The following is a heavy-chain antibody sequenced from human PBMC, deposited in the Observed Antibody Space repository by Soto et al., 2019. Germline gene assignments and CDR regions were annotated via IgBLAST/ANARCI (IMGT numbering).Heavy chain of an antibody. D-gene: IGHD3-10*01. V-gene: IGHV4-59*11. Sequence: SETKRLTKSVSGVYIIDHDGTWIRHSPGKGLEWIGYVYHTGNTYYNPSLRSRVTISLDTSKNQVSLRLRFATLADTAVYYCARGRTYYDPWGQGTLVTVSS. J-gene: IGHJ5*02. CDR2: VYHTGNT. CDR1: GVYIIDHD. CDR3: ARGRTYYDP.